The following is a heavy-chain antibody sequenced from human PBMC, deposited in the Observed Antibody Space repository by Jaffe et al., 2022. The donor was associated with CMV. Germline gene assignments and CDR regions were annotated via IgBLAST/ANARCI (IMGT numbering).Heavy chain of an antibody. CDR1: GFTFDDYA. J-gene: IGHJ4*02. D-gene: IGHD6-19*01. CDR2: ISWNSGSI. V-gene: IGHV3-9*01. Sequence: EVQLVESGGGLVQPGRSLRLSCAASGFTFDDYAMHWVRQAPGKGLEWVSGISWNSGSIGYADSVKGRFTISRDNAKNSLYLQMNSLRAEDTALYYCAKDRTVHSSGWTEGFDYWGQGTLVTVSS. CDR3: AKDRTVHSSGWTEGFDY.